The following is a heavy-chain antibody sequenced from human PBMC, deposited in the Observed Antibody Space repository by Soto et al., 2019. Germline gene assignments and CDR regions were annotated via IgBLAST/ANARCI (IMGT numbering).Heavy chain of an antibody. CDR3: ARLRGSPYDYYGMDV. D-gene: IGHD3-16*01. CDR1: GGSISSSNW. CDR2: IYHSGSN. J-gene: IGHJ6*02. Sequence: QVQLQESGPGLVKPSGTLSLTCAVSGGSISSSNWWSWVRQPPGKGLEWIGEIYHSGSNNYNPSLKSRDTISVDKSKNQFSLKLSSVTAADTAVYDCARLRGSPYDYYGMDVWGQGTTVTVSS. V-gene: IGHV4-4*02.